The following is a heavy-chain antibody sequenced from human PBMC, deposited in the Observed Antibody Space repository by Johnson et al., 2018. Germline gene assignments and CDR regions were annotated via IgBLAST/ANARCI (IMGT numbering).Heavy chain of an antibody. CDR3: AREWSAFDI. J-gene: IGHJ3*02. CDR2: IYYTGDT. CDR1: GDSISSYY. D-gene: IGHD1-26*01. Sequence: QVQLQESGPGLVKPSETLSLTCTVSGDSISSYYWSWIRQPPGKGLEWIAFIYYTGDTSYNPSLQIRVTISLDTSKHHFSLKLSPVTAADTAVYYCAREWSAFDIWGQGTMVTVSS. V-gene: IGHV4-59*12.